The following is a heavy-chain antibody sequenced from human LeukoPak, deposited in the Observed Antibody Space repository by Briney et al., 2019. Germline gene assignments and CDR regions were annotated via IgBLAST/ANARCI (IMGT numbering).Heavy chain of an antibody. CDR3: ARPFPPINYYYYYMDV. Sequence: GGSLRLSCAASGFTFSSYSMNWVRQAPGKGLEWVSSISSSSSYIYYADSVKGRFTISRDNAKNSLYLQMNSLRAEDTAVYYCARPFPPINYYYYYMDVWGKGTTVTVSS. V-gene: IGHV3-21*01. D-gene: IGHD3-3*02. J-gene: IGHJ6*03. CDR2: ISSSSSYI. CDR1: GFTFSSYS.